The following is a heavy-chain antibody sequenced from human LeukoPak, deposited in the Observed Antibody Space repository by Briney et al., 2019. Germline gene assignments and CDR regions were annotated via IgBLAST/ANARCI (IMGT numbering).Heavy chain of an antibody. CDR2: IYSCGST. CDR1: GGSISSYY. V-gene: IGHV4-59*01. J-gene: IGHJ6*03. Sequence: PSETLSLTCTVSGGSISSYYWSWIRQPPGKGLEWIGYIYSCGSTNYNPSLKSRVTMSVDTSKNQFSLKVSSVTAADTAVYYCARVFDSGSQAYFYYMDVWGKGTTVTISS. CDR3: ARVFDSGSQAYFYYMDV. D-gene: IGHD3-10*01.